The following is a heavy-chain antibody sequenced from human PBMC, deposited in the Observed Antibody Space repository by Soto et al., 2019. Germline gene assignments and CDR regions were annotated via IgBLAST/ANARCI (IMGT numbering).Heavy chain of an antibody. CDR3: ARGPLRIYYYYMDV. V-gene: IGHV3-9*01. CDR1: GFTFDDYA. Sequence: EVQLVESGGGLVQPGRSLRVSCAASGFTFDDYAMHWVRQAPGKGLEWVSGISWNGNSIGYADSVRGRFTISRDNAKNSLYLQMNSLRVEGTALYYCARGPLRIYYYYMDVWGKGTTVTVSS. CDR2: ISWNGNSI. D-gene: IGHD2-15*01. J-gene: IGHJ6*03.